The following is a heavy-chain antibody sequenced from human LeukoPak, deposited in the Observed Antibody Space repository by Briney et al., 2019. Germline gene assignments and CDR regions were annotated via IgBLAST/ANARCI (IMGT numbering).Heavy chain of an antibody. CDR3: VRGSSGTTVVLFDY. Sequence: GQTLRRSCAAPAVTYRSFWRHWVLQAPWEGPVWVSRISSDGSSTSYADSVKCRFTISRDNAKNTLYLQMNSLRAEDTAVYYCVRGSSGTTVVLFDYWGQGTLVTVSS. D-gene: IGHD1-7*01. V-gene: IGHV3-74*01. CDR1: AVTYRSFW. J-gene: IGHJ4*02. CDR2: ISSDGSST.